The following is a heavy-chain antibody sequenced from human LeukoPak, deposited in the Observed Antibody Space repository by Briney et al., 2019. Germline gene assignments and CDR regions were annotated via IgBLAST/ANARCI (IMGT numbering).Heavy chain of an antibody. CDR2: ISSSSSYI. CDR1: GFAFNSYG. V-gene: IGHV3-21*01. D-gene: IGHD2-2*02. CDR3: ARIRDIVVVPAAIWASTYYMDV. Sequence: PGGSLRLSCAASGFAFNSYGIHWVRQAPGKGLEWVSSISSSSSYIYYADSVKGRFTISRDNAKNSLYLQMNSLRAEDTAVYYCARIRDIVVVPAAIWASTYYMDVWGKGTTVTVSS. J-gene: IGHJ6*03.